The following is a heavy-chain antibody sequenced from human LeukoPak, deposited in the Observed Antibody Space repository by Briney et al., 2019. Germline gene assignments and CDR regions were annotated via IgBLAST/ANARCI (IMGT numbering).Heavy chain of an antibody. D-gene: IGHD3-10*01. CDR2: ISGSGGST. CDR3: AKSPEGFGELYFDY. V-gene: IGHV3-23*01. J-gene: IGHJ4*02. Sequence: GGSLRLSCAASGFTFSSYAMSWVRQAPGKGLEWVSAISGSGGSTYYADSVKGRFTISRDNSKNTLYLQMNSLRAGDTAVYYCAKSPEGFGELYFDYWGQGTLVTVSS. CDR1: GFTFSSYA.